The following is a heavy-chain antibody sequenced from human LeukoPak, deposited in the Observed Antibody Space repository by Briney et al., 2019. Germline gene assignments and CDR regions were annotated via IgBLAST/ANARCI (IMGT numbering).Heavy chain of an antibody. CDR1: GFTFSSYW. V-gene: IGHV3-66*01. Sequence: PGGSLSLSCAASGFTFSSYWMSWVRQAPGKGLEWVSVIYSGGSTYYADSVKGRFTISRDNAKNSLYLQMNSLRAEDTAVYYCARDGTLYEGYYYGLDYWGQGSLVTVSS. CDR3: ARDGTLYEGYYYGLDY. J-gene: IGHJ4*02. D-gene: IGHD3-22*01. CDR2: IYSGGST.